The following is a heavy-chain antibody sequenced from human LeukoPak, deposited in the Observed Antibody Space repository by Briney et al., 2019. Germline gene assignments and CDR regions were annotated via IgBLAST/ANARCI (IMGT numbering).Heavy chain of an antibody. Sequence: SETLSLTCAVYGGSFSGYYWSWIRQPPGKGLEWIGEINHSGSTNYNPSLKSRVTISVDTSKNQFSLKLSSVTAADTAVYYCARGAVNYYDSSGSPKYYSDYWGQGTLVTVSS. CDR1: GGSFSGYY. D-gene: IGHD3-22*01. J-gene: IGHJ4*02. CDR2: INHSGST. V-gene: IGHV4-34*01. CDR3: ARGAVNYYDSSGSPKYYSDY.